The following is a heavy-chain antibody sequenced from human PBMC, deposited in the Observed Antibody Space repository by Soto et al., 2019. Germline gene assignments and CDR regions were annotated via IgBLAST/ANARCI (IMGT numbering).Heavy chain of an antibody. V-gene: IGHV4-39*01. J-gene: IGHJ2*01. CDR2: IYYSGST. CDR3: ARIWLGELSGSPWHFDL. CDR1: GGSISSSSYY. Sequence: SETLSLTCTVSGGSISSSSYYWGWIRQPPGKGLEWIGSIYYSGSTYYNPSLKSRVTISVDTSKNQFSLKLSSVTAADTAVYYCARIWLGELSGSPWHFDLWGRGTLVTVSS. D-gene: IGHD3-10*01.